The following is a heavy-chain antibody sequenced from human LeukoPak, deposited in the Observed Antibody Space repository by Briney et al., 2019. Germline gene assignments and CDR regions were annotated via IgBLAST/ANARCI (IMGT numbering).Heavy chain of an antibody. CDR3: ERLISRSGSYYQPFDP. V-gene: IGHV5-51*01. J-gene: IGHJ5*02. D-gene: IGHD1-26*01. Sequence: GESLRISCKGSGYSFTSYWIGWVRQMRRKGLEWIGIIYPGDSDTRYSPSFQGQVTISADKSTSTAYLQWSSLKASDTAMYYCERLISRSGSYYQPFDPWGQGTLVTVSS. CDR2: IYPGDSDT. CDR1: GYSFTSYW.